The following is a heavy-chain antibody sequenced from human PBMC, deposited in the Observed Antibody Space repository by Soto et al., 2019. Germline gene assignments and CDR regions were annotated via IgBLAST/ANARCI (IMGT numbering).Heavy chain of an antibody. J-gene: IGHJ2*01. V-gene: IGHV4-34*01. Sequence: PSETLSLTCAVYGGSFSGYYWSWIRQPPGKGLEWIGEINHSGSTNYNPSLKSRVTISVDTSKNQFSLKLSSVTAADTAVYYRARGRACSSTSCYIEATASPYWYFDLWGRGTLVTVSS. CDR1: GGSFSGYY. D-gene: IGHD2-2*02. CDR2: INHSGST. CDR3: ARGRACSSTSCYIEATASPYWYFDL.